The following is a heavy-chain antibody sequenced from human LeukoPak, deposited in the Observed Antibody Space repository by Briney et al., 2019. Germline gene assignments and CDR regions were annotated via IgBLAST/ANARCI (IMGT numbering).Heavy chain of an antibody. J-gene: IGHJ4*02. V-gene: IGHV3-43*02. D-gene: IGHD5-24*01. CDR1: GSTFDDYA. CDR2: ISGDGGST. Sequence: GGSLRLSCAAPGSTFDDYAMHWVRQAPGKGLGWVSLISGDGGSTYYADSVKGRFTISRDNSKNSLYLQMNSLRTEDTALYYCAKDGYNTLIDYWGQGTLVTVSS. CDR3: AKDGYNTLIDY.